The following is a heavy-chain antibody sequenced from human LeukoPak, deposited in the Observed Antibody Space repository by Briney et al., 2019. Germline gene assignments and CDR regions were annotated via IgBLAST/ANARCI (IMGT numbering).Heavy chain of an antibody. CDR3: ARDAIPSSYWYFDL. J-gene: IGHJ2*01. CDR1: GGSVSSGGYY. V-gene: IGHV4-61*08. CDR2: IYYNGNT. D-gene: IGHD2-2*01. Sequence: SETLSLTCTVSGGSVSSGGYYWSWIRQPSGKGLEWIGYIYYNGNTNYNPSLKSRVTVSVDTSKNQFSLKLSSVTAADTAVYYCARDAIPSSYWYFDLWGRGTLVTVSS.